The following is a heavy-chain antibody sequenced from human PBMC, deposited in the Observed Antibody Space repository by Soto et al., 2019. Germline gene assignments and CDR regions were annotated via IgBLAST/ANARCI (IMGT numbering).Heavy chain of an antibody. CDR2: IYYSGST. V-gene: IGHV4-59*01. CDR3: ARGLLRYDWFDP. D-gene: IGHD2-15*01. Sequence: SETLSLTCTVSGGSISSYYWSWIRQPPGKGLEWIGYIYYSGSTNYNPSLKSRVTISVDTSKNQFSLKLSSVTAADTAVYYCARGLLRYDWFDPWGQGTLVTVSS. CDR1: GGSISSYY. J-gene: IGHJ5*02.